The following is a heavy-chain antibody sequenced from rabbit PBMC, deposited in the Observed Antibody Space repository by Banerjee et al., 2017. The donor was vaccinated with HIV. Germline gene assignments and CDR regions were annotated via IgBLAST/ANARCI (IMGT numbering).Heavy chain of an antibody. CDR2: IYAGSSGST. CDR1: GFTLSSYY. Sequence: QSLEESGGDLVKPGASLTLTCTASGFTLSSYYMCWVRQAPGRGLEWIACIYAGSSGSTSSASWAKGRFTISKASWTTVTLQMTSLTAADTASYFCARDLAGVIGWNFSLWGQGTLVTVS. CDR3: ARDLAGVIGWNFSL. V-gene: IGHV1S40*01. D-gene: IGHD4-1*01. J-gene: IGHJ4*01.